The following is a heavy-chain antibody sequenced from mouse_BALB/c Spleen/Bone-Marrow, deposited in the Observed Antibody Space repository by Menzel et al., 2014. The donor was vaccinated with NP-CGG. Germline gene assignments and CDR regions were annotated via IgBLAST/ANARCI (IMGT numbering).Heavy chain of an antibody. J-gene: IGHJ2*01. CDR1: GYTFTSYW. V-gene: IGHV1S22*01. Sequence: LQQSGSELVRPGASVKLSCGASGYTFTSYWMHWVKQRPGQGLEWIGNIYPGSGSTNYDEKFKSKATLTVDTSSSTAYMQLSSLTSEDSAVYYCTNHYFDYWGQGTTLTVSS. CDR3: TNHYFDY. CDR2: IYPGSGST.